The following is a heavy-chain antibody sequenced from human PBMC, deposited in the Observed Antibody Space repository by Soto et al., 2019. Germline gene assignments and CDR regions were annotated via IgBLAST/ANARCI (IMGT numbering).Heavy chain of an antibody. CDR2: VSGGSGVT. CDR1: GFSCSTYG. V-gene: IGHV3-23*01. D-gene: IGHD4-17*01. J-gene: IGHJ4*02. Sequence: EMQLLDSGGGLVQPGGSLRLSCVVSGFSCSTYGVTWVRQAPGKGLEWVCGVSGGSGVTHYTDSVKGRFTISGDDSKNTVYLQMHSLRGEATAVYYCTRWNGYGALWGQGTLVTVSS. CDR3: TRWNGYGAL.